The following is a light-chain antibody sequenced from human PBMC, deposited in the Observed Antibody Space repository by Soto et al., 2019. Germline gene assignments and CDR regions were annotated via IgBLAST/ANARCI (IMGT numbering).Light chain of an antibody. CDR2: AAS. J-gene: IGKJ5*01. CDR3: LQHNSYPT. Sequence: DIQMTQSPSSLSASVGARVTITCRASAGIRNDLGWYQQKPGKAPKRLIYAASSLKSGVPSRFSGSVSGTEVTLTISSLQPEDFTTYYGLQHNSYPTFGQGTRLEIK. V-gene: IGKV1-17*01. CDR1: AGIRND.